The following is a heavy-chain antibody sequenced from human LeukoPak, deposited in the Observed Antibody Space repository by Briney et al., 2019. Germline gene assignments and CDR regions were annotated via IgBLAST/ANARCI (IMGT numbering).Heavy chain of an antibody. D-gene: IGHD1-26*01. Sequence: PGGSLRLSCAASGFTFSSFALHWVRQAPGKGLEWVSSISGSSSYIHYADSVKGRFTISRDNAKNSLYLQMNSLRAEDTAVYYCEREVDDIVGAKNYFDYWGQGTLVTVSS. J-gene: IGHJ4*02. CDR3: EREVDDIVGAKNYFDY. CDR2: ISGSSSYI. V-gene: IGHV3-21*01. CDR1: GFTFSSFA.